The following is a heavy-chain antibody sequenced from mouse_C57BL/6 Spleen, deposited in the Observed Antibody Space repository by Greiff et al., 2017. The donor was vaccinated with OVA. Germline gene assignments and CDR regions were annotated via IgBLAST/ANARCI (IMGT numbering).Heavy chain of an antibody. Sequence: VQLQQSGAELMKPGASVKLSCKATGYTFTGYWIEWVKQRPGHGLEWIGEILPGSGSTNYTEKFKGKATFTADKSANTAYMQLSSLTTEDSAIYYCARGSSGDYARDYWGQGTSVTVSS. D-gene: IGHD1-1*01. CDR2: ILPGSGST. V-gene: IGHV1-9*01. J-gene: IGHJ4*01. CDR3: ARGSSGDYARDY. CDR1: GYTFTGYW.